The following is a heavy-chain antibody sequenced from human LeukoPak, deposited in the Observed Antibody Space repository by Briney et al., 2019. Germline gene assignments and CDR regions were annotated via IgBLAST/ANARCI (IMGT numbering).Heavy chain of an antibody. CDR3: ARGSYSSGWYEIVY. D-gene: IGHD6-19*01. Sequence: PSETLSLTCTVSGGSISSYYWSWIRQPAGKGLEWIGRIYTSGSTNYNPSLKSRVTMSVDTSKNQFSLKLSSVTAADTAVYYCARGSYSSGWYEIVYWGQGTLVTVSS. CDR1: GGSISSYY. V-gene: IGHV4-4*07. CDR2: IYTSGST. J-gene: IGHJ4*02.